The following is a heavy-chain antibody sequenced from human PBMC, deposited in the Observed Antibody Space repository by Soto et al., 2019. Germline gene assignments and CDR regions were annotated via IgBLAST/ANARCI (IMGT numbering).Heavy chain of an antibody. CDR1: GFFISSGNY. CDR3: ARARRYDAFDV. J-gene: IGHJ3*01. CDR2: IFHGGNT. V-gene: IGHV4-38-2*01. Sequence: SETLSLTRAVSGFFISSGNYWGWIRKPPGKGLEWIGSIFHGGNTYYNPSLKSRVTISVDMSKNQFSLKLNSVTAADTAVYYCARARRYDAFDVWGQGTVVTVSS.